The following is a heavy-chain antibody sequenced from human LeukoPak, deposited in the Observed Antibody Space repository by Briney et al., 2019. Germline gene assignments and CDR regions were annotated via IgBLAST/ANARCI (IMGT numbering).Heavy chain of an antibody. CDR3: AKDAQRGFDYSNSLEY. CDR1: GFTFSHYG. CDR2: IWSDGTEK. Sequence: GGSLRLSCAASGFTFSHYGMHWVRQAPGKGLEWVAVIWSDGTEKYYGDAVKGRFTTSRDNSRNTVYLQMNSLRGEDTAVYYCAKDAQRGFDYSNSLEYWGQGTLVTVSS. J-gene: IGHJ4*02. D-gene: IGHD4-11*01. V-gene: IGHV3-33*06.